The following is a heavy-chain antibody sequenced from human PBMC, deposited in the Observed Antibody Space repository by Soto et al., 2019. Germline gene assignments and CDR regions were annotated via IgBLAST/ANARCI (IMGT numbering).Heavy chain of an antibody. D-gene: IGHD6-13*01. CDR3: ARTYGGSWSPFDY. Sequence: SETLSLTCAVYGGSFSGYYWSWIRQPPGKGLEWIGEINQSGSTNYNPSLKSRVTISVDTSKNQFSLKLSSVTAADTAVYYCARTYGGSWSPFDYWGQGSLVTVSA. J-gene: IGHJ4*02. V-gene: IGHV4-34*01. CDR1: GGSFSGYY. CDR2: INQSGST.